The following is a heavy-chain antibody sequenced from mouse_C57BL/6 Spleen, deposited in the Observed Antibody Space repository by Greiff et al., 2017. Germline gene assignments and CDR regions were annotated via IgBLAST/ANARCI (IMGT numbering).Heavy chain of an antibody. D-gene: IGHD3-2*02. CDR1: GYTFTDYY. CDR2: IFPGSGST. V-gene: IGHV1-75*01. Sequence: QVQLKQSGPELVKPGASVKISCKASGYTFTDYYINWVKQRPGQGLEWIGWIFPGSGSTYYNEKFKGKATLTVDKSSSTAYMLLSSLTSEDSAVYFCARSETAQATAWFAYWGQGTLVTVSA. CDR3: ARSETAQATAWFAY. J-gene: IGHJ3*01.